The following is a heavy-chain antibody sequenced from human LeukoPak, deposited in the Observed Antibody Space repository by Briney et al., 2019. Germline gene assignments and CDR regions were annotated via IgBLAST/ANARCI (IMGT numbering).Heavy chain of an antibody. Sequence: ASVKVSCKASGYTFTGYYMHWVRQAPGQGLEWMGWINPNSGGTNYPQKFQGRVTMTMDTSISTAYMALSRLRSDDTAVYYCARDPPRYQLLSSPLPFDYWGQGTLVTVSS. V-gene: IGHV1-2*02. J-gene: IGHJ4*02. CDR2: INPNSGGT. CDR1: GYTFTGYY. CDR3: ARDPPRYQLLSSPLPFDY. D-gene: IGHD2-2*01.